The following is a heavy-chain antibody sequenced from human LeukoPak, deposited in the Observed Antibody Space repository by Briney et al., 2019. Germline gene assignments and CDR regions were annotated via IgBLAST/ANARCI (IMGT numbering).Heavy chain of an antibody. Sequence: GESLRLSCAASGFTFSSYWMNWVRLAPGKGLEWVANIKQDGSEKYFVDSVKGRFTISRDNAKSSLYLQMNSLRAEDTAVYYCARGFGGFDYWGQGTLVTVSS. CDR1: GFTFSSYW. D-gene: IGHD3-10*01. CDR3: ARGFGGFDY. J-gene: IGHJ4*02. V-gene: IGHV3-7*04. CDR2: IKQDGSEK.